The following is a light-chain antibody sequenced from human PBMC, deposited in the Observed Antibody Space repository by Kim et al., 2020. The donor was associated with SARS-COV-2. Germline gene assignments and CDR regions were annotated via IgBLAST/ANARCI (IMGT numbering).Light chain of an antibody. Sequence: ASVEDRVTSTCRASQGISNYLAWYQQKTGKVPNLLIYDASTLQSGVPTRFSGSGSGRDFTLTMSRLQREDVATYYCQKYNSAPLSFGGGTKVDIK. CDR3: QKYNSAPLS. J-gene: IGKJ4*01. CDR2: DAS. V-gene: IGKV1-27*01. CDR1: QGISNY.